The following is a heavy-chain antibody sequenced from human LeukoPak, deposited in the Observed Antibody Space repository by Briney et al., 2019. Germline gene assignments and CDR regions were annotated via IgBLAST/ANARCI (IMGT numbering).Heavy chain of an antibody. CDR2: ISGSGGST. CDR1: GGSISSYC. V-gene: IGHV3-23*01. J-gene: IGHJ4*02. Sequence: PSETLSLTCTVSGGSISSYCWSWLRQPPGKGLEWVSAISGSGGSTYYADSVKGRFTISRDNSKNTLYLQMNSLRAEDTAGYYCAKESYYGDYFDYWGQGTLVTVSS. CDR3: AKESYYGDYFDY. D-gene: IGHD4-17*01.